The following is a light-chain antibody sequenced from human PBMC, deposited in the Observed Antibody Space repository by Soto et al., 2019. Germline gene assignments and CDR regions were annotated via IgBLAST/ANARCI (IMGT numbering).Light chain of an antibody. V-gene: IGKV4-1*01. CDR3: QQYYSIPHT. Sequence: DIVMTQFPDSLAVSRGERASSNCKSSHIVLFSSNNYDYLAWYQQKPRKPPTLLIYWASIRESGVPDRFSGGGSGTDFTLTISSLQAEDEAASYCQQYYSIPHTFGQGTKVDIK. CDR1: HIVLFSSNNYDY. CDR2: WAS. J-gene: IGKJ2*01.